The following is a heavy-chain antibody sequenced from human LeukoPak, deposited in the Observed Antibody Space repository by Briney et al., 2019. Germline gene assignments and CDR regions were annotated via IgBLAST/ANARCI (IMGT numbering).Heavy chain of an antibody. CDR3: ARFTHWSGYYYFDY. CDR2: ISSSSSYI. V-gene: IGHV3-21*01. Sequence: GGSLRLSCAASGFTFSSYSMNWVRQAPGKGLEWVSSISSSSSYIYYADSVKGRFTISRDNAKNSLYLQMNSLRAEDTAVYYCARFTHWSGYYYFDYWGQGTLVTVSS. D-gene: IGHD3-3*01. J-gene: IGHJ4*02. CDR1: GFTFSSYS.